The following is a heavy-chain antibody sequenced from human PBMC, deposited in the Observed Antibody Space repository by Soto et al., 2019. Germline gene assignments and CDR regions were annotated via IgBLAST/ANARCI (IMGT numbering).Heavy chain of an antibody. D-gene: IGHD2-15*01. J-gene: IGHJ4*02. CDR2: ISSSSSYI. Sequence: LRLSCAASGFTFSSYSMNWVRQAPGKGLEWVSSISSSSSYIYYADSVKGRFTISRDNAKNSLYLQMNSLRAEDTAVYYCARDYSNEYYFDYWGQGTLVTVSS. CDR1: GFTFSSYS. V-gene: IGHV3-21*01. CDR3: ARDYSNEYYFDY.